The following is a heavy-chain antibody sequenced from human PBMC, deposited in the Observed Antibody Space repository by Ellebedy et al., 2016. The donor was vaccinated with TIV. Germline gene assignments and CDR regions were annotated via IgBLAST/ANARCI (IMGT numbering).Heavy chain of an antibody. V-gene: IGHV3-30-3*01. CDR2: ISYDGSNK. CDR1: GFTFSSYA. D-gene: IGHD3-22*01. CDR3: ARVRYYDSSGYYPNYYGMDV. J-gene: IGHJ6*02. Sequence: GESLKISXAASGFTFSSYAMHWVRQAPGKGLEWVAVISYDGSNKYYADSVKGRFTISRDNSKNTLYLQMNSLRAEDTAVYYCARVRYYDSSGYYPNYYGMDVWGQGTTVTVSS.